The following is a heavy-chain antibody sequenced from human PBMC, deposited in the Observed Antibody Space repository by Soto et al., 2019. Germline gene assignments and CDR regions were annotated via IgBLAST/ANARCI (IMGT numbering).Heavy chain of an antibody. Sequence: QVQLVQSGAEVKKPGASVKVSCKASGYTFSSYAISWVRQAPGQGLEWMGGIIPIFGTANYAQKFQGRVTITADESTSTAYMELSSLGSEDTAVYYCAIRWDIVVVPAARGWGGMDVWGQGTTVTVSS. D-gene: IGHD2-2*01. CDR2: IIPIFGTA. J-gene: IGHJ6*02. CDR3: AIRWDIVVVPAARGWGGMDV. V-gene: IGHV1-69*01. CDR1: GYTFSSYA.